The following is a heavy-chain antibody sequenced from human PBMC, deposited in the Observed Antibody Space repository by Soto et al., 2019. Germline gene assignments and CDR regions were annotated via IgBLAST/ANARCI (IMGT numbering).Heavy chain of an antibody. CDR1: GGAFGSYA. J-gene: IGHJ4*02. CDR3: TRHRGYSSGYWGQDF. CDR2: IIPMFDTT. Sequence: QVQLVQSGAEVKKPGSSVKVFCKASGGAFGSYAINWVRQAPGQGLEWMGGIIPMFDTTNYAQRFQGRVTVTADESTSTVYLELTRLRSEDTAMYYCTRHRGYSSGYWGQDFWGQGTLVTVSS. V-gene: IGHV1-69*01. D-gene: IGHD5-12*01.